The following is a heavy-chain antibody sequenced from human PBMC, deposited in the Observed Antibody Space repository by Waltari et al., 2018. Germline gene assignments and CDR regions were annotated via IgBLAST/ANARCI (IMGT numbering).Heavy chain of an antibody. CDR3: ARALRNYAGNNLAY. CDR2: VDHRGDA. J-gene: IGHJ4*02. CDR1: GGSFSGFY. D-gene: IGHD3-16*01. V-gene: IGHV4-34*01. Sequence: QVQLQQGGPRLLKPSETLSLTCAVHGGSFSGFYWSWIRQTPGKGLEWIGDVDHRGDANYNPSLENRGTISIDTAKSEFSLTLTSVTAAETALYFCARALRNYAGNNLAYWGQGTLVTVSS.